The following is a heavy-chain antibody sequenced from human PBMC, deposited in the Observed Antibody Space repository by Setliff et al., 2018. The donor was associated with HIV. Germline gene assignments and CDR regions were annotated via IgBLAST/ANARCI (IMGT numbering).Heavy chain of an antibody. Sequence: SETLSLTCAVYGGSFSGYYWVWIRQPPGKGLEWIGEINHSGATNYNPSLKSRVSMSVDTSKNQFSLKLSSVTAADTALYYCARDRLESLWYGDLHYMDVWGKGTTVTAP. J-gene: IGHJ6*03. CDR2: INHSGAT. CDR3: ARDRLESLWYGDLHYMDV. V-gene: IGHV4-34*01. CDR1: GGSFSGYY. D-gene: IGHD3-10*01.